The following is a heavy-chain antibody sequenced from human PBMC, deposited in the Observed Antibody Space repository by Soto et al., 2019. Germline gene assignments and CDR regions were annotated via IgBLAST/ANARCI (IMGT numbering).Heavy chain of an antibody. D-gene: IGHD3-3*01. J-gene: IGHJ4*02. CDR1: GYTFTGYY. CDR3: ARETEDYDFWSGYYHYFDY. Sequence: QVQLVQSGAEVNKPGASVKVSCKASGYTFTGYYMHWVRQAPGQGLEWMVWINPNSGGTNYAQKFQCSVTMNRDTSISTAYMALSRLRCDDTAVYYCARETEDYDFWSGYYHYFDYWGQGTLVPVSS. CDR2: INPNSGGT. V-gene: IGHV1-2*02.